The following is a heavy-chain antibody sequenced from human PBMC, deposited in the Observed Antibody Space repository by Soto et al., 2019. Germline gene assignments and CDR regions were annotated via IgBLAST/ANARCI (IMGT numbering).Heavy chain of an antibody. Sequence: PVGSLRLSCAASGFALSTYEMDWVRQAPGKGPESIAYMSSSGYTIYYAESVKGRFTISRDNSKNTLYLQMNSLRAEDTAVYSCARDLRSFGGRDYYEYYGMDVWGQGTTVGVSS. CDR2: MSSSGYTI. D-gene: IGHD3-16*01. CDR1: GFALSTYE. V-gene: IGHV3-48*03. CDR3: ARDLRSFGGRDYYEYYGMDV. J-gene: IGHJ6*02.